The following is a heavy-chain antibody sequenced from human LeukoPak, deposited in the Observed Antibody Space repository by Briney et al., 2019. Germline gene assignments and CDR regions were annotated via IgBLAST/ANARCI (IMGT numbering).Heavy chain of an antibody. Sequence: GASVKVSCKASGYTFTCYYMHWVRQAPGQGLEWMGWINPNSGGTNYAQKFQGRVTMTRDTSISTAYMELSRLRSDDTAVYYCARVARDDGDSSRIDYWGQGTLVTVSS. CDR1: GYTFTCYY. V-gene: IGHV1-2*02. CDR3: ARVARDDGDSSRIDY. D-gene: IGHD4-17*01. CDR2: INPNSGGT. J-gene: IGHJ4*02.